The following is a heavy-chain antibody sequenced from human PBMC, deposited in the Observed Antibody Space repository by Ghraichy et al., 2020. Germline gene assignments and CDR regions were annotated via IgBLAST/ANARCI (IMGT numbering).Heavy chain of an antibody. CDR3: ARVSRYFDL. Sequence: SQTLSLTCAVYGGSFSGYYWSWIRQPPGKGLEWIGEINHSGSTNYNPSLKSRVTISVDTSKNQFSLKLSSVTAADTAVYYCARVSRYFDLWGRGTLVTVSS. CDR2: INHSGST. J-gene: IGHJ2*01. V-gene: IGHV4-34*01. CDR1: GGSFSGYY.